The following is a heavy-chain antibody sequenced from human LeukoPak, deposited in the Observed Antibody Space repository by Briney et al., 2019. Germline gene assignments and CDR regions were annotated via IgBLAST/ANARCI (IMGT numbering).Heavy chain of an antibody. CDR1: GGTFSSYA. CDR2: IIPIFGTA. CDR3: AREVGAPPSYDY. J-gene: IGHJ4*02. D-gene: IGHD1-26*01. Sequence: ASVKVSCKASGGTFSSYAISWVRQAPGQGLEWMGGIIPIFGTANYAQKFQGRVTITADKSTSTAYMELSSLRSEDTAVYYCAREVGAPPSYDYWGQGTLVTVSS. V-gene: IGHV1-69*06.